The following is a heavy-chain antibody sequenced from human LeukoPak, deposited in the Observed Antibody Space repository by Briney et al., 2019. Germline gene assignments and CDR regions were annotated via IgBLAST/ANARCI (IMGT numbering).Heavy chain of an antibody. CDR1: GGSISSSSYY. CDR2: IYYSGST. J-gene: IGHJ3*02. CDR3: ARLKGYCSSTSCQTDDAFDI. V-gene: IGHV4-39*07. Sequence: SETLSLTCTVSGGSISSSSYYWGWIRQPPGKGLEWIGSIYYSGSTYYNPSLKSRVTISVDTSKNQFSLKLSSVTAADTAVYYCARLKGYCSSTSCQTDDAFDIWGQGTMVTVSS. D-gene: IGHD2-2*01.